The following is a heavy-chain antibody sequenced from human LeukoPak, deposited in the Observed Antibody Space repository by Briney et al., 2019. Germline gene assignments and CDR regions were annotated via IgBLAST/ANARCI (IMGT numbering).Heavy chain of an antibody. J-gene: IGHJ4*02. CDR1: GFTFSSYS. V-gene: IGHV3-23*01. CDR2: ISGSGGST. Sequence: GGSLRLSCAASGFTFSSYSMNWVRQAPGKGLEWVSAISGSGGSTYYADSVKGRFTISRDNSKNTLYLQMNSLRAEDTAVYYCAKSGRGTSSGPFGYWGQGTLVTVSS. CDR3: AKSGRGTSSGPFGY. D-gene: IGHD6-19*01.